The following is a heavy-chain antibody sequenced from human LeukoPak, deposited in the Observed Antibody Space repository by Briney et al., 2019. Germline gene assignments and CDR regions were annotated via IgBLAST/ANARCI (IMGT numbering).Heavy chain of an antibody. D-gene: IGHD3-9*01. J-gene: IGHJ4*02. CDR3: ARHARGVRYFDCTYDY. Sequence: SETLSLTCAVYGGSFSGYYWSWIRQPPGKGLEWIGEINHSGSTNYNPSLKSRVTISVDTSKNQFSLKLSSVTAADTAVYYCARHARGVRYFDCTYDYWGQGTLVTVSS. CDR1: GGSFSGYY. CDR2: INHSGST. V-gene: IGHV4-34*01.